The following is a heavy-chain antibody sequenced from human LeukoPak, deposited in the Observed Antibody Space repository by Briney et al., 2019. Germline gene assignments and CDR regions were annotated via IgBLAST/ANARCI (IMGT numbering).Heavy chain of an antibody. CDR2: IDPTDSYT. D-gene: IGHD2-2*01. J-gene: IGHJ1*01. CDR1: GYSFTSYW. CDR3: ARHGGRAYGCSGTSCPRSH. Sequence: RGESLKISCKGSGYSFTSYWISWVPQLPGKGLESMGRIDPTDSYTNYSPSFQGHVTISVDKSIATAYLQWSSLKASDTAIYYCARHGGRAYGCSGTSCPRSHWGQGTLVTVSS. V-gene: IGHV5-10-1*01.